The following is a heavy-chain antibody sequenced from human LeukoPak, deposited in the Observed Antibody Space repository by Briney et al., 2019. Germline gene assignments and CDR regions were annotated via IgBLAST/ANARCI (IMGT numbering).Heavy chain of an antibody. CDR1: GGSFSGYY. CDR2: INHSGST. J-gene: IGHJ4*02. Sequence: SETLSLTCAVYGGSFSGYYWSWIRQPPGKGLEWIGEINHSGSTNYNPSLKSRVTISVDTSKNQFSLKLSSVTAADTAVYYCARGSRITIFGVPRPPDYWGQGTLVTVSS. V-gene: IGHV4-34*01. D-gene: IGHD3-3*01. CDR3: ARGSRITIFGVPRPPDY.